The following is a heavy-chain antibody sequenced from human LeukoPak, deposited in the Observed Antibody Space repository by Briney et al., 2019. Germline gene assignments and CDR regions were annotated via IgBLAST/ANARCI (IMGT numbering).Heavy chain of an antibody. J-gene: IGHJ4*02. V-gene: IGHV1-69*13. D-gene: IGHD6-13*01. Sequence: AASVKVSCKASGGTFSSYAISWVRQAPGQGLEWMGGIIPIFGTANYAQKFQGRVTITADESTSTAYMELRSLRSDDTAVYYCARDEAGSSSWGSFLLVFDYWGQGTLVTVSS. CDR3: ARDEAGSSSWGSFLLVFDY. CDR1: GGTFSSYA. CDR2: IIPIFGTA.